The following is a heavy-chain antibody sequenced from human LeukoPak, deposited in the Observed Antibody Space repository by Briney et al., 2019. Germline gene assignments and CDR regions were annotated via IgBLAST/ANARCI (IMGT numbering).Heavy chain of an antibody. D-gene: IGHD1-26*01. Sequence: GGSLRLSCAASGFTFSSYSVNWVRQAPGKGLEWVSYISSSSSTIYYADSVKGRFTISRDNAKNSLYLQMNSLRAEDTAVYYCARDDLSRRIVVLGATIFDYWGQGTLVTVSS. V-gene: IGHV3-48*04. CDR3: ARDDLSRRIVVLGATIFDY. CDR2: ISSSSSTI. J-gene: IGHJ4*02. CDR1: GFTFSSYS.